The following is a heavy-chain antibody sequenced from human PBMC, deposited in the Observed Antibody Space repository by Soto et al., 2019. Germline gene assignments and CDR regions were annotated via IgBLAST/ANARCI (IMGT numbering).Heavy chain of an antibody. CDR2: IGTAGDT. Sequence: GGSLRLSCAASGFTFSSYDMHWVRQATGKGLEWVSAIGTAGDTYYPGSVKGRFTISRENAKNSLYLQMNSLRAGDTAVYYCARAPTVTTWTGYYYYMDVWGKGTTVTVS. CDR1: GFTFSSYD. D-gene: IGHD4-17*01. J-gene: IGHJ6*03. CDR3: ARAPTVTTWTGYYYYMDV. V-gene: IGHV3-13*01.